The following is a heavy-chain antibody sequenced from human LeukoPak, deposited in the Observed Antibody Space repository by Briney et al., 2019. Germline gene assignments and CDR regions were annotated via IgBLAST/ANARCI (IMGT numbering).Heavy chain of an antibody. CDR1: GGTFSSYA. Sequence: ASVKVSCTASGGTFSSYAISWVRQAPGQGLEWMGGIIPIFGTANYAQKFQGRVTITTDESTSTAYMELSSLRSEDTAVYYCARAPDYGDYVPAFDIWGQGTMVTVSS. D-gene: IGHD4-17*01. J-gene: IGHJ3*02. CDR3: ARAPDYGDYVPAFDI. CDR2: IIPIFGTA. V-gene: IGHV1-69*05.